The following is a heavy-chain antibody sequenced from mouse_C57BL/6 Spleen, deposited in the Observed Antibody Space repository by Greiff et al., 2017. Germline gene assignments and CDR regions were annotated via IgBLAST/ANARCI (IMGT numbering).Heavy chain of an antibody. J-gene: IGHJ1*03. V-gene: IGHV1-81*01. Sequence: QVQLKQSGAELARPGASVKLSCKASGYTFTSYGISWVKQRTGQGLEWIGEIYPRSGNTYYNEKFKGKATRTEDKSSSTAYMELRSLTSEDSAVYFCARSADYYGSSDWYFDVWGTGTTVTVSS. CDR1: GYTFTSYG. CDR3: ARSADYYGSSDWYFDV. D-gene: IGHD1-1*01. CDR2: IYPRSGNT.